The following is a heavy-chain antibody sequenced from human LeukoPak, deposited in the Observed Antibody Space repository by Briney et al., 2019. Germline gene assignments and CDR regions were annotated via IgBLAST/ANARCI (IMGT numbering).Heavy chain of an antibody. D-gene: IGHD3-16*01. CDR1: GFSFTAYA. CDR3: ARGRGWVDH. CDR2: IHDDGRVT. J-gene: IGHJ4*02. V-gene: IGHV3-7*01. Sequence: GGSLRLSCAASGFSFTAYAMSWFRQTPGKGLEWVANIHDDGRVTNYVDSVKGRFTISRDNARNSVYLQMNSLRVEDTSLYYCARGRGWVDHWGQGTVVTVSS.